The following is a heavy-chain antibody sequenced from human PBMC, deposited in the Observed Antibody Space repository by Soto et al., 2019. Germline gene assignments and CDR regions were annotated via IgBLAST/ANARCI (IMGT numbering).Heavy chain of an antibody. CDR3: ARDHCSSTSCYGKIDY. V-gene: IGHV1-2*02. CDR2: ISPNSGGT. CDR1: GYTFTGYY. Sequence: PSVKVSCKASGYTFTGYYMHWVRQAPGQGLEWMGWISPNSGGTNYAQKFQGRVTMTRDTSISTAYMELSRLRSDDTAVYYCARDHCSSTSCYGKIDYWGQGTLVTVSS. J-gene: IGHJ4*02. D-gene: IGHD2-2*01.